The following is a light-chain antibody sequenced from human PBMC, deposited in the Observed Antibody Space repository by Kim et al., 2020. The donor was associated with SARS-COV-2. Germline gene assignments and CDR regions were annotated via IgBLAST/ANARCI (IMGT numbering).Light chain of an antibody. CDR1: QSISDY. J-gene: IGKJ1*01. Sequence: SASVGDRVTITCRASQSISDYLNWYQQKPGKAPKLLIYAASRLQSGVPSRFSGSGSGTDFYLTISSLQPEDFATYFCQQNYNTWTFGQGTKVDIK. CDR3: QQNYNTWT. CDR2: AAS. V-gene: IGKV1-39*01.